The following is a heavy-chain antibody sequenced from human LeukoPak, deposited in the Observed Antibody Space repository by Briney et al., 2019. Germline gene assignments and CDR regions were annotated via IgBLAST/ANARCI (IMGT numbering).Heavy chain of an antibody. CDR1: GFTFSSYA. J-gene: IGHJ6*03. V-gene: IGHV3-23*01. D-gene: IGHD6-19*01. CDR3: AKGSAGTNYYYYMDV. Sequence: GGSLRLSCAASGFTFSSYAMSWVRQAPGKGLEWVSAISGSGGSTYYADSVKGRFTISRDNSKNKLYLQMNSLRAEDTAVYYCAKGSAGTNYYYYMDVWGKGTTVTVSS. CDR2: ISGSGGST.